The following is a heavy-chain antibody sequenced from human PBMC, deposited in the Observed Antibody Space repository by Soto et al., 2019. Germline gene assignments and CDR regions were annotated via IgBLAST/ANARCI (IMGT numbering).Heavy chain of an antibody. CDR3: AKMLFVGWDYRVHGGYYGMDV. V-gene: IGHV3-30*18. D-gene: IGHD4-4*01. CDR2: ISYDGSNK. CDR1: GFTFSSYG. J-gene: IGHJ6*02. Sequence: GGSLRLSCAASGFTFSSYGMHWVRQAPGKGLEWVAVISYDGSNKYYADSVKGRFTISRDNSKNTLYLQMNSLRAEDTAVYYCAKMLFVGWDYRVHGGYYGMDVWGQGTPVTVYS.